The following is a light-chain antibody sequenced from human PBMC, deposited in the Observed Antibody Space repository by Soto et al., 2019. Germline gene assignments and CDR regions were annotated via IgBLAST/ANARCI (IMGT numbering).Light chain of an antibody. CDR3: QQSYSTPYT. V-gene: IGKV1-39*01. CDR1: QRISSY. CDR2: AAS. Sequence: DIPMTQSPTSLSASVGDRVTITCRASQRISSYLNWYQQKPGKAPTLLIYAASSLQSGVPSRFSGSGSGTDFTLTISSLQPEDFAIYYCQQSYSTPYTFGQGTKLEIK. J-gene: IGKJ2*01.